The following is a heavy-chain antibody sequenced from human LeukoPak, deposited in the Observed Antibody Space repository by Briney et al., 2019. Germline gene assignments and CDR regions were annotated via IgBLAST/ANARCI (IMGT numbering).Heavy chain of an antibody. D-gene: IGHD5-12*01. V-gene: IGHV5-51*01. Sequence: GESLKISCKGSGYSFTSYWIGWVRHMAGKGLEWMGIIYPGDSDTRYSPSFQGQVTISAEKSITTAYLQWSSLKASDTAMYYCARPNIVATISGAFDIWGQGTMVTVSS. CDR2: IYPGDSDT. CDR3: ARPNIVATISGAFDI. J-gene: IGHJ3*02. CDR1: GYSFTSYW.